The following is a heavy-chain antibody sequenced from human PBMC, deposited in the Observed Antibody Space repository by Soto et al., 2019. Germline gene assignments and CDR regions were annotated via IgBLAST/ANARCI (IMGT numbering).Heavy chain of an antibody. CDR2: MSGSGDTI. CDR3: ARMYYDFWTTYYTTRKDYGSDG. V-gene: IGHV3-48*03. D-gene: IGHD3-3*01. CDR1: EITVSDFE. J-gene: IGHJ6*02. Sequence: PGGSLRLSGVGSEITVSDFEMIWVRQAPGRGLEWVSSMSGSGDTINYADSVRGRFTISRDDAENSLYLQMNSLRAEDTAVYYCARMYYDFWTTYYTTRKDYGSDGWGQGTTVTVSS.